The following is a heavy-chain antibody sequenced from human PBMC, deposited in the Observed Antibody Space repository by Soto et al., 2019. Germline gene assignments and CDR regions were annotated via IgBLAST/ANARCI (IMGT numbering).Heavy chain of an antibody. Sequence: EVQLVESGGGLVQPGRSLRLSCAASGFTFDDYAMHWVLQAPGKGLEWVSGISWNSGSIGYADSVKGRFTISRDNAKNSLYLQMNSLRAEDKALYYCAKDILGDYDAFDIWGQGTMVTVSS. CDR1: GFTFDDYA. D-gene: IGHD3-10*01. J-gene: IGHJ3*02. V-gene: IGHV3-9*01. CDR3: AKDILGDYDAFDI. CDR2: ISWNSGSI.